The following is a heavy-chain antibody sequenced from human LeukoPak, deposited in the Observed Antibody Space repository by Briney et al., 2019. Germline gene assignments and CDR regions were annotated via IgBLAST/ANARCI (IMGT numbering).Heavy chain of an antibody. CDR1: GFTFSSYA. CDR3: AKAGIAVPATPEY. CDR2: ISSSGGNT. Sequence: PGGSLRLSCAASGFTFSSYAMNWVRQAPGKGLEWVSVISSSGGNTYYLDSVKGRFIISIDNSKNTLYLQMNSLRAEDTAVYYCAKAGIAVPATPEYCGQGTQVTVSS. V-gene: IGHV3-23*01. J-gene: IGHJ4*02. D-gene: IGHD6-19*01.